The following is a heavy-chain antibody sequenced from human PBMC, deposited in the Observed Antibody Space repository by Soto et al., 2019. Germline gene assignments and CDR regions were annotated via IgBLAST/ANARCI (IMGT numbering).Heavy chain of an antibody. CDR3: ARSRRVWTSSRSYYGYYYYGMDV. CDR1: GGSFSGYY. Sequence: SETLSLTCAVYGGSFSGYYWSWIRQPPGKGLEWIGEINHSGSTNDNPSLKSRFTISVDTSKNQFSLKLNSVTAADTAVYYCARSRRVWTSSRSYYGYYYYGMDVWGQGTTVTVSS. D-gene: IGHD3-10*01. V-gene: IGHV4-34*01. J-gene: IGHJ6*02. CDR2: INHSGST.